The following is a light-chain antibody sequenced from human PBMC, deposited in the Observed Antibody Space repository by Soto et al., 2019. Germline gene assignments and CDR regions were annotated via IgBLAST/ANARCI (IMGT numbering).Light chain of an antibody. CDR1: QSVSRY. Sequence: EIVLTQSPATLSLSPGERATLSCRASQSVSRYLAWYQQKPGQAPRLLIYDASNRATGIAARFSGRGSGTDFTLTISSLEPEDFAVYYCQQRSNWPLTFGGGTKVEIK. CDR2: DAS. V-gene: IGKV3-11*01. J-gene: IGKJ4*01. CDR3: QQRSNWPLT.